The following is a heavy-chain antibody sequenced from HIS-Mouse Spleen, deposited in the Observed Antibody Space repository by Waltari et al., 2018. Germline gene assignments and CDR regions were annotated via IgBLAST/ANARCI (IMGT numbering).Heavy chain of an antibody. Sequence: QLQLHESGPGLVKPSETLSLTCTVSGGSISSSSYYWGWIRQPPGKGLEWIGSIYYSGLTYYNPSLKSRVTISVDTSQNQFSLKLSSVTAADTAVYYCAREIPYSSSWYDWYFDLWGRGTLVTVSS. J-gene: IGHJ2*01. CDR3: AREIPYSSSWYDWYFDL. D-gene: IGHD6-13*01. CDR1: GGSISSSSYY. CDR2: IYYSGLT. V-gene: IGHV4-39*07.